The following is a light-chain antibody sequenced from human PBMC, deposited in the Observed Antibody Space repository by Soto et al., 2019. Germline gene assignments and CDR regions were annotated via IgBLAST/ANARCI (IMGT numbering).Light chain of an antibody. Sequence: QSVLTQPASVSRSPGQSITISCTGTSSDVGNYKYVSWYQQHPGKAPKLIIYEVSNRPSGVSDRFSGSKSGNTASLTISGLQAEDETDYYCLSYTSSGTYVFGTGTKLTVL. CDR2: EVS. CDR1: SSDVGNYKY. CDR3: LSYTSSGTYV. J-gene: IGLJ1*01. V-gene: IGLV2-14*01.